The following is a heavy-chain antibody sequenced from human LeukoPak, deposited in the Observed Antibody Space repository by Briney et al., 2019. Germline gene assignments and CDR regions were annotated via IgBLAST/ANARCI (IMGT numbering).Heavy chain of an antibody. CDR1: GYTFTSYG. D-gene: IGHD3-16*02. Sequence: ASVKVSCKASGYTFTSYGISWVRQAPGQGLAWMGWISAYNGNTNYAQKLQGRVTMTTDTSTSTAYMELRSLRSDDTAVYYCARDVAQSAYHDYVWGSYRYTSDWFDPWGQGTLVTVSS. V-gene: IGHV1-18*01. CDR3: ARDVAQSAYHDYVWGSYRYTSDWFDP. CDR2: ISAYNGNT. J-gene: IGHJ5*02.